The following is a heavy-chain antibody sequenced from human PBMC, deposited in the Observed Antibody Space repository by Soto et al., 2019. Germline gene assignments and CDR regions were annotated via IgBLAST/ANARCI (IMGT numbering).Heavy chain of an antibody. J-gene: IGHJ6*02. D-gene: IGHD6-19*01. CDR2: ISYDGSEK. V-gene: IGHV3-30*18. CDR1: GFSFSKYG. Sequence: QVALVESGGGVVRPGRSLRLSCGASGFSFSKYGMHWVRQAPGEGLEWLSHISYDGSEKWYAESVKGRFTISRDNSKNTLYLQMNSLRGDDTAVYFCAKGYEVSPPVASAWYSNYFYGVDVWGRGTTVTVSS. CDR3: AKGYEVSPPVASAWYSNYFYGVDV.